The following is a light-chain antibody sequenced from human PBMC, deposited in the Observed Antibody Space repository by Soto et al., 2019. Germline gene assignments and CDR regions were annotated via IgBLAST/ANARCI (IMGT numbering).Light chain of an antibody. V-gene: IGKV1-27*01. CDR3: QNYKRAPIT. CDR1: QGIGIY. Sequence: DIQMTQSPSSLSASVGYRVTITCRASQGIGIYLAWYQQTPGKVPKHLIYGASKLQSGVPSRFSGGGSGTNFTLTISSLQPEDVATYYCQNYKRAPITFGQGTRLEIK. CDR2: GAS. J-gene: IGKJ5*01.